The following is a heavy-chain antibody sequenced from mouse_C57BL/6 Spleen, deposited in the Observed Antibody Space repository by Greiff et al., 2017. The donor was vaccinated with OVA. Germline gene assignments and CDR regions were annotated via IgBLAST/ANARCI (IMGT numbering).Heavy chain of an antibody. V-gene: IGHV5-4*03. CDR2: ISDGGSYT. D-gene: IGHD2-1*01. Sequence: EVKLVESGGGLVKPGGSLKLSCAASGFTFSSYAMSWVRQTPEKRLEWVATISDGGSYTYYPDNVKGRFTISRDNAKNNLYLQMSHLKSEDTAMYYCASDYYGNYGFAYWGQGTLVTVSA. CDR3: ASDYYGNYGFAY. CDR1: GFTFSSYA. J-gene: IGHJ3*01.